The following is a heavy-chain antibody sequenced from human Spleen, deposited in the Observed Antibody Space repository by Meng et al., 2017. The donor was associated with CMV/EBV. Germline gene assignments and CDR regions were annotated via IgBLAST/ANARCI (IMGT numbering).Heavy chain of an antibody. D-gene: IGHD1-26*01. Sequence: GESLKISCAASGFSISSNYMSWVRQAPGKGLEWVSLIYSENNSYYADSVKGRFTISRDNSKNTLYLHMSSLRAEDTAVYYCTRDGGTLGAFDYWGQGTLVTVSS. J-gene: IGHJ4*02. CDR1: GFSISSNY. CDR3: TRDGGTLGAFDY. CDR2: IYSENNS. V-gene: IGHV3-53*01.